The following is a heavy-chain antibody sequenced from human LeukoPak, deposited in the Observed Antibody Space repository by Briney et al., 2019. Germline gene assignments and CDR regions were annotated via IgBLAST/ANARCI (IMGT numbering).Heavy chain of an antibody. CDR3: AKAKKYCSGGSCYYFDY. Sequence: GGSLRLSCAASGFTFSSYSMNWVRQAPGKGLEWVSAISGNGVNTYYADSVKGRFTVSRDNSKNTLYLQVNSLTFEDTAVYYCAKAKKYCSGGSCYYFDYWGQGTLVTASS. V-gene: IGHV3-23*01. CDR2: ISGNGVNT. D-gene: IGHD2-15*01. CDR1: GFTFSSYS. J-gene: IGHJ4*02.